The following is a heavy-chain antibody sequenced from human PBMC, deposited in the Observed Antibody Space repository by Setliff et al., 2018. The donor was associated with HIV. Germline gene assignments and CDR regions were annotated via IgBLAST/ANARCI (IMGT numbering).Heavy chain of an antibody. CDR3: ARRTLRNSGSAHLDY. CDR1: SGSFSGYY. Sequence: PSETLSLTCAVYSGSFSGYYWSWIRQPPGKGLEWIGEINHSGSTNYNPSLKSRVAISIDTSKNQFSLRLTSVTAAETAVYYCARRTLRNSGSAHLDYWGQGVLVTVSS. J-gene: IGHJ4*02. CDR2: INHSGST. D-gene: IGHD3-10*01. V-gene: IGHV4-34*01.